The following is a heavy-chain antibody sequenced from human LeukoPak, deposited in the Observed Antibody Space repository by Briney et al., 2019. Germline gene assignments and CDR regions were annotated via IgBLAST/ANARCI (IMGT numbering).Heavy chain of an antibody. D-gene: IGHD3-3*01. CDR3: ARGWAVTIFGELDY. V-gene: IGHV1-69*13. CDR2: IIPIFGTA. J-gene: IGHJ4*02. CDR1: GGTFSSYA. Sequence: GASVKVSCKASGGTFSSYAISWVRQAPGQGLEWMGGIIPIFGTANYAQKFQGRVTITADESTSTAYMELSSLRSEDTAVYYCARGWAVTIFGELDYWGQGTLVTVSS.